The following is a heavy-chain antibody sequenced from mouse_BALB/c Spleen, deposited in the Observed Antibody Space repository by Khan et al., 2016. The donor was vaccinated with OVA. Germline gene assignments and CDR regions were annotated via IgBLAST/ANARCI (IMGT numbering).Heavy chain of an antibody. CDR3: ARRWYSVFAY. CDR2: IYPGSGST. Sequence: QVQLQQSGPELVKPGASVKMSCKASGYTFTDYVINWVKQRTGQGLEWIGDIYPGSGSTYYNEKFKGKAQLTADKSSNTAYMQLSSLTFEDSAVYFCARRWYSVFAYWGQGTLVTVSA. CDR1: GYTFTDYV. V-gene: IGHV1-77*01. D-gene: IGHD1-1*02. J-gene: IGHJ3*01.